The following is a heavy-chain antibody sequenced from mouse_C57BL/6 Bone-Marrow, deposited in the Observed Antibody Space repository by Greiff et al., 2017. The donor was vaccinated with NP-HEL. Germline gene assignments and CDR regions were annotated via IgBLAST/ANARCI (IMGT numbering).Heavy chain of an antibody. CDR2: IDPANGNT. J-gene: IGHJ4*01. Sequence: VQLQQSVAELVRPGASVKLSCTASGFNIKNTYMHWVKQRPEQGLEWIGRIDPANGNTTYAPKFQGKATITADKSSNTAYLQLSSLISEDTAIYYCARDYGNLRYALDYWGQGTSVTVSS. CDR3: ARDYGNLRYALDY. CDR1: GFNIKNTY. V-gene: IGHV14-3*01. D-gene: IGHD1-1*01.